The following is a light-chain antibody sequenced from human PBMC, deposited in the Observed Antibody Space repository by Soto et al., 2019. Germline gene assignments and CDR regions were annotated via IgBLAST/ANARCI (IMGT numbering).Light chain of an antibody. J-gene: IGLJ1*01. CDR1: SSDIGSYSH. V-gene: IGLV2-14*03. CDR3: ISYADRQSYL. Sequence: QTVPTKPASVSGAPEQSNTLSCSGNSSDIGSYSHVAWYQQFPGKSPKLMIYAVSDRPPGVSDRFSGSKSGITASLTISGLQTEDEADYYCISYADRQSYLFGTGTKVTVL. CDR2: AVS.